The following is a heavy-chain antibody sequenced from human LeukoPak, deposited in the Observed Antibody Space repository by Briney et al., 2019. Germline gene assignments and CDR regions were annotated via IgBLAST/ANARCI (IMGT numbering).Heavy chain of an antibody. V-gene: IGHV4-59*01. CDR2: IYYSGST. D-gene: IGHD2-2*01. CDR3: ARIGDCSSTSCLGDFDY. Sequence: SETLSLTCTVSGGSISNYYWSWIRQPPGKGLEWIGYIYYSGSTNYNPSLKSRVTISVDTSKNQFSLKLSSVTAADTAVYYCARIGDCSSTSCLGDFDYWGQGTLVTVSS. J-gene: IGHJ4*02. CDR1: GGSISNYY.